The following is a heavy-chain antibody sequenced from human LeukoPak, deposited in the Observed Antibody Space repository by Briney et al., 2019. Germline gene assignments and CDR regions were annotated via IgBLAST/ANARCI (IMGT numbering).Heavy chain of an antibody. CDR2: IKHDGST. CDR3: ARHLLRTSTSFDY. Sequence: SETLSLTCTVSGVSISSSYSYWSWIRQPPGKALEWIGEIKHDGSTKYNSSLKSRVTISIDTSKDQFSLKLSSVTAADTAVYYCARHLLRTSTSFDYWDQGNLVTVSS. V-gene: IGHV4-39*07. CDR1: GVSISSSYSY. J-gene: IGHJ4*02. D-gene: IGHD1-14*01.